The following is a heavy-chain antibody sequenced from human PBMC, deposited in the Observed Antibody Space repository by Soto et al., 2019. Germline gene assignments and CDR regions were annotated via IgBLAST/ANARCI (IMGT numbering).Heavy chain of an antibody. V-gene: IGHV1-3*01. J-gene: IGHJ6*03. CDR1: GYSFSSYA. D-gene: IGHD3-16*01. CDR3: ASDPRVDTGGRFGYYRYFMDV. CDR2: INAGNGVT. Sequence: QVQLVQSGAEVKKPGASVTVSCKASGYSFSSYAVPWVRQAPGQRLEWVGWINAGNGVTKYSQKFKGRVTITSDASASTAYMEQSSLTYEDTAVYYCASDPRVDTGGRFGYYRYFMDVWGKVPTVAVSS.